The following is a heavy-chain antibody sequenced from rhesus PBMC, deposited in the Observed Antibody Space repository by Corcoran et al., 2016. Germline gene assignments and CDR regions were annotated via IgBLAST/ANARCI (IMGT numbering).Heavy chain of an antibody. CDR3: AKLGVDY. V-gene: IGHV1-111*02. CDR2: VDPEDGEA. CDR1: GYTFTAYY. D-gene: IGHD3-34*01. J-gene: IGHJ4*01. Sequence: EVQLVQSGAEVKKPGASVKISCKASGYTFTAYYLHWVRQAPGKGLEWMGRVDPEDGEAIHAQKCQDRVTITAETSTDTAYMELSSRRSEDTAVYYCAKLGVDYWGQGVLVTVSS.